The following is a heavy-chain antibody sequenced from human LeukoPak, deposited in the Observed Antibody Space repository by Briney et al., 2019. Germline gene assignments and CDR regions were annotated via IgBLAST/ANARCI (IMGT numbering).Heavy chain of an antibody. Sequence: GASVKVSCKASGGTFSSYAISWVRQAPGQGLEWMGRIIPILGIANYAQKFQGRVTMTRDTSISTAYMELSRLRSDDTAVYYCARESAIFGVVNWFDPWGQGTLVTVSS. J-gene: IGHJ5*02. D-gene: IGHD3-3*02. CDR3: ARESAIFGVVNWFDP. CDR2: IIPILGIA. CDR1: GGTFSSYA. V-gene: IGHV1-69*04.